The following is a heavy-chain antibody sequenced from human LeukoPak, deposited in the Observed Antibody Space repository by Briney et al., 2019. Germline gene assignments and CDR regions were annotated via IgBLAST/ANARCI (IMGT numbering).Heavy chain of an antibody. CDR3: ATGTSWYYYY. D-gene: IGHD6-13*01. Sequence: SETLSLTCAVSGGSISNDKWWSWVRQSPVKGLEWIGEMYHSGSTNYNPSLKSRVTISVDKSNNQFSLKLISVTAADTAMYYCATGTSWYYYYWGQGTLVTVS. CDR2: MYHSGST. CDR1: GGSISNDKW. J-gene: IGHJ4*02. V-gene: IGHV4-4*02.